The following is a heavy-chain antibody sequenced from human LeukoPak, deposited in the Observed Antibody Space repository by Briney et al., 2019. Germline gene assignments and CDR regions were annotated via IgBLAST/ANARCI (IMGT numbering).Heavy chain of an antibody. D-gene: IGHD3-3*01. CDR2: INHSGST. CDR1: GGSISSSNW. V-gene: IGHV4-4*02. Sequence: SETLSLTCAVSGGSISSSNWWSWVRQPPGKGLEWIGEINHSGSTNSNPYLKSRVTISVATSKNQFSLKLSSVTAADTAVYYCARGRRITIFGVVTINNWFDPWGQGTLVTVSS. J-gene: IGHJ5*02. CDR3: ARGRRITIFGVVTINNWFDP.